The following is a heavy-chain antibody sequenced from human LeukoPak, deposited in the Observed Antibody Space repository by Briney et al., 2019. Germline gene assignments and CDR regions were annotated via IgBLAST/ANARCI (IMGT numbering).Heavy chain of an antibody. D-gene: IGHD6-13*01. CDR1: GGSISSYY. Sequence: PSETLSLTCTVSGGSISSYYWSWIRQPPGKGLEWIGYIYYSGSTNYNPSLKSRVTISVDTSKNQFSLKLSSVTAADTAVYYCARGSRRSSSDFDYWGQGTLVTVSS. J-gene: IGHJ4*02. V-gene: IGHV4-59*01. CDR2: IYYSGST. CDR3: ARGSRRSSSDFDY.